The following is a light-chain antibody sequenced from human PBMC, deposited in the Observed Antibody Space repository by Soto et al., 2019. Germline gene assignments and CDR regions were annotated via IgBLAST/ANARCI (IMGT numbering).Light chain of an antibody. J-gene: IGKJ5*01. V-gene: IGKV1-5*01. Sequence: DFRMTQSPSTLSASVGDRVTISCRASQSISRWLAWYRQKPGRAPKLLIYDVSSLKSGVPSRFSGSGSGTEFTLTISSLQPDDFATYYCQQYNSYSITFGQGTRLEIK. CDR3: QQYNSYSIT. CDR2: DVS. CDR1: QSISRW.